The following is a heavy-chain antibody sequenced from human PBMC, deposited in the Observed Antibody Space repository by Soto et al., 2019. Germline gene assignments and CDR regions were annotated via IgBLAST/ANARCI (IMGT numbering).Heavy chain of an antibody. CDR3: GRSVFP. J-gene: IGHJ5*02. CDR2: FYYSGRT. CDR1: GGSISSGGYY. Sequence: QVQLQASGPGLVKPSQTLSLTCTVSGGSISSGGYYWNWIRQHPGKGLEWMGYFYYSGRTYYSPSLESRVTISADTSKNQFSLKLSSGTAAGTAVYYCGRSVFPWGQGTLVTVS. V-gene: IGHV4-31*03.